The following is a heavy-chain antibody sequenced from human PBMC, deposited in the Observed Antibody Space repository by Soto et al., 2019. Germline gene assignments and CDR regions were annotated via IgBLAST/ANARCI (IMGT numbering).Heavy chain of an antibody. D-gene: IGHD3-10*01. CDR1: GGSIGSSNW. V-gene: IGHV4-4*02. Sequence: QVQLQESGPGLVKPSGTLSLTCAVSGGSIGSSNWWSWIRQPPGKGLEWIGEIYHSGSTNYNPSLKSRVTISVDKSKNQSSLKLSSVTAADTAVYYCARKSKRITIVRAPWGGAFDIWGQGTMVTVSS. CDR3: ARKSKRITIVRAPWGGAFDI. CDR2: IYHSGST. J-gene: IGHJ3*02.